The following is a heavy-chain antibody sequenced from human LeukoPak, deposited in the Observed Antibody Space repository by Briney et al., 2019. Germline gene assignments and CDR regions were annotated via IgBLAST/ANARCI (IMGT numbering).Heavy chain of an antibody. CDR1: GFTFSSYA. V-gene: IGHV3-30*04. D-gene: IGHD6-13*01. CDR3: ARTEGIAAASRGFYY. J-gene: IGHJ4*02. CDR2: ISYDGSNK. Sequence: PGRSLRLSCAASGFTFSSYAMHWVRQAPGKGLEWVAVISYDGSNKYYADSVKGRFTISRDNSKNTLNLQMNSLRAEDTAVYYCARTEGIAAASRGFYYWGQGTLVTVSS.